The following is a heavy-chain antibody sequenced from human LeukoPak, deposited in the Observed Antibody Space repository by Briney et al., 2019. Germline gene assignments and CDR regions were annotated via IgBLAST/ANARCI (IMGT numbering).Heavy chain of an antibody. CDR2: IGGNSDFI. Sequence: SGGSLRLSCAASGFTFSDTWMTWVRQAPGKGLEWVSAIGGNSDFIYYAEYVKGRFTISRDNSKETLYLQVNSLRAEDTAVYYCAKADGGWGVIIKDWGQGTLVTVSS. V-gene: IGHV3-23*01. CDR3: AKADGGWGVIIKD. CDR1: GFTFSDTW. D-gene: IGHD3-10*01. J-gene: IGHJ4*02.